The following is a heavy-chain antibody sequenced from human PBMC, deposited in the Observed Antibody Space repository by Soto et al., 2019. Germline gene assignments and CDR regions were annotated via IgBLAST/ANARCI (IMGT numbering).Heavy chain of an antibody. Sequence: QVQLVQSGAEVKKPGASVKVSCKASGYTFTSYEINWVRQAPGQGLEWMGWMNPNSGDTAYAQKFQGRVTMTGSTSISTAYMELSSLTSEDTAVYYCSRGDSLSSSWYWFDTWGQGTLVTVSS. V-gene: IGHV1-8*01. CDR3: SRGDSLSSSWYWFDT. CDR2: MNPNSGDT. J-gene: IGHJ5*02. CDR1: GYTFTSYE. D-gene: IGHD6-13*01.